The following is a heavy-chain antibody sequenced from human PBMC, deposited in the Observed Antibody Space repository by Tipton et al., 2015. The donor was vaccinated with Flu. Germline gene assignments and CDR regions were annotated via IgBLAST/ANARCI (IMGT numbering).Heavy chain of an antibody. CDR2: IYYSGST. Sequence: LRLSCTVSGGSISGYYWSWIRQPPGKGLEWIAYIYYSGSTNYNPSLKSRVTISVDMSKNQFSLKLNSVTAADTAVYYCARSPGYYFDYWGQGTPVTVSS. V-gene: IGHV4-59*01. J-gene: IGHJ4*02. CDR1: GGSISGYY. CDR3: ARSPGYYFDY.